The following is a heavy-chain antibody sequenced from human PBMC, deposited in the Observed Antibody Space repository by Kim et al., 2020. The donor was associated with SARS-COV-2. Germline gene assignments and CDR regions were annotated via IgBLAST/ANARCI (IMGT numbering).Heavy chain of an antibody. CDR3: ARRIAAAGTPFDY. V-gene: IGHV1-69*01. D-gene: IGHD6-13*01. Sequence: YAQKFQGRVTITADEATSTAYMELSSLRSEDTAVYYCARRIAAAGTPFDYWGQGTLVTVSS. J-gene: IGHJ4*02.